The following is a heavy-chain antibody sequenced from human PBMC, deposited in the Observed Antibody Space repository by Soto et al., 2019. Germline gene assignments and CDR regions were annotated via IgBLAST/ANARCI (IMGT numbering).Heavy chain of an antibody. Sequence: QVQLVQSGAEVKKPGSSVKVSCKASGGTLSSYAISWVRQAPGQGLEWMGGIIPIFGTANYAQKFQGRVTITADESTSTAYMELSSLRSEDTAVYYCARGVLSSWYTPDYYYYGMDVWGQGTTVTVSS. J-gene: IGHJ6*02. CDR3: ARGVLSSWYTPDYYYYGMDV. V-gene: IGHV1-69*01. CDR1: GGTLSSYA. D-gene: IGHD6-13*01. CDR2: IIPIFGTA.